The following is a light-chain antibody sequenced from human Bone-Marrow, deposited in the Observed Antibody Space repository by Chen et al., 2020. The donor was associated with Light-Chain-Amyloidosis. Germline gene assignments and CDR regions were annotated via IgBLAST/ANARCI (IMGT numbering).Light chain of an antibody. CDR1: SSDVGGDNH. CDR3: SSYTITNTLV. J-gene: IGLJ1*01. V-gene: IGLV2-14*01. Sequence: QSALTQPASVSGSPGQSITISCTGTSSDVGGDNHVSWYQQHPDKAPKIMIYEVTNRPSWVPDRFSGSKSDNTASPTSSGLQTEDEADYFCSSYTITNTLVFGSGTRVTVL. CDR2: EVT.